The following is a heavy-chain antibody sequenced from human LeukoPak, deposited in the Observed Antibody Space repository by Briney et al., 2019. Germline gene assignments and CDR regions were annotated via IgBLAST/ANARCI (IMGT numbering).Heavy chain of an antibody. J-gene: IGHJ4*02. CDR1: GFTLSSYW. D-gene: IGHD4-11*01. CDR3: ARDDYNRL. CDR2: IRFDGSIT. Sequence: QPGGSLRLSRVASGFTLSSYWMHWVRQAPGKGLVWVSRIRFDGSITTYADFVKGRFTISRDNARNTLYLQMNSLRAEDTAVYYCARDDYNRLWGQGTLVTVSS. V-gene: IGHV3-74*01.